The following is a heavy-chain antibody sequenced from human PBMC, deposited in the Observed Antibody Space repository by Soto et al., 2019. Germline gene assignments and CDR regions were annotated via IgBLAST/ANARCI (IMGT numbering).Heavy chain of an antibody. CDR3: VRGFLEWLSSNAFDI. CDR1: GFTFSDYY. D-gene: IGHD3-3*01. J-gene: IGHJ3*02. Sequence: QVQLVESGGGLVKPGGSLRLSCAASGFTFSDYYMSWIRQAPGKGLEWVSYISSSGSTIYYADSVKGRFTISRDNAKNLLELQMNIPRTEAKEVYYCVRGFLEWLSSNAFDIWGQGTMVTVS. CDR2: ISSSGSTI. V-gene: IGHV3-11*01.